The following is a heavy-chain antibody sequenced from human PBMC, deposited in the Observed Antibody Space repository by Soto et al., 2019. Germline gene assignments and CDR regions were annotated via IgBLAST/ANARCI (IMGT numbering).Heavy chain of an antibody. CDR1: GGSISSGDYY. CDR3: ARASSSSGYCSGGSCYPTTNWFDP. V-gene: IGHV4-30-4*01. Sequence: SETLSLTCTVSGGSISSGDYYWSWIRQPPGKGLEWIGYIYYSGSTYYNPSLKSRVTISVDTSKNQFSLKLSSVTAADTAVYYCARASSSSGYCSGGSCYPTTNWFDPWGQGTLVTVSS. D-gene: IGHD2-15*01. CDR2: IYYSGST. J-gene: IGHJ5*02.